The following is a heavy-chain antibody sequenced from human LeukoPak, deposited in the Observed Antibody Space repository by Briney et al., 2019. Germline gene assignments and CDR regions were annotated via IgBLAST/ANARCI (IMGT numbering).Heavy chain of an antibody. CDR2: IKSKTDGGTT. V-gene: IGHV3-15*01. CDR1: GFTFSNAW. J-gene: IGHJ4*02. Sequence: GGSLRLSCAASGFTFSNAWMSWVRQAPGKGLGWVGRIKSKTDGGTTDYAAPVKGRFTISRDDSKNTLYLQMNSLKTEDTAVYYWTSVTSQWLVYYFDYWGQGTLVTVSS. CDR3: TSVTSQWLVYYFDY. D-gene: IGHD6-19*01.